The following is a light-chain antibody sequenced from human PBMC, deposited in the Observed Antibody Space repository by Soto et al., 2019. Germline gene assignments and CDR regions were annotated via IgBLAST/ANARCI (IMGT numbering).Light chain of an antibody. CDR3: QQYSVYWT. CDR2: GAS. CDR1: QSVNIY. Sequence: EIVMTQSPATLSVSPGERATLSCRASQSVNIYLAWYQQKPGQAPRLLIFGASYRATGIPARFSGSGSGTEFNLTISSLQSEDFAVYFCQQYSVYWTFGQGTKVEIK. J-gene: IGKJ1*01. V-gene: IGKV3D-15*01.